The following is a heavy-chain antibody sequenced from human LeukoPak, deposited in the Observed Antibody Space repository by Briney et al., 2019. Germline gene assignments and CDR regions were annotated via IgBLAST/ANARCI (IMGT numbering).Heavy chain of an antibody. CDR2: INHSGST. V-gene: IGHV4-34*01. D-gene: IGHD5/OR15-5a*01. CDR3: ARLRFYAIDY. CDR1: GGSFSGYH. J-gene: IGHJ4*02. Sequence: SETLSLTCAVYGGSFSGYHWSWIRQPPGKGLEWIGEINHSGSTNYNPSLKSRVTISVDTSKNQFSLKLSSVTAADTAVYYCARLRFYAIDYWGQGTLVTVSS.